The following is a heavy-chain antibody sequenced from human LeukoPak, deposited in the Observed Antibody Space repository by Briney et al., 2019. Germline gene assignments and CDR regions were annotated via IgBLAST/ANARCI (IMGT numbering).Heavy chain of an antibody. J-gene: IGHJ4*02. CDR2: INYSGSS. CDR1: GDSISTDY. V-gene: IGHV4-59*08. D-gene: IGHD2-21*01. CDR3: ARLDCISDTCYNY. Sequence: PSETLSLTCIVSGDSISTDYWSWIRQSPGKGLEWIGYINYSGSSEYNPSLKSRITISVDRSKNRVSLKMRSVTAADTAVYYCARLDCISDTCYNYWALGALVTVSS.